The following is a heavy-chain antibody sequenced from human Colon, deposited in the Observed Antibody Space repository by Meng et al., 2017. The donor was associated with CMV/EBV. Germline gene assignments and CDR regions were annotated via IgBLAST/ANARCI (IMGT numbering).Heavy chain of an antibody. CDR1: GFPFSAYW. CDR3: VRDTISGVVAFEY. D-gene: IGHD3-3*01. CDR2: INHDGTHT. J-gene: IGHJ4*02. Sequence: GGSLRLSCAASGFPFSAYWMHWFRQGPGKGLLWVSQINHDGTHTVYADSVKGRFTISRDNAKNLLYLQMNSLRAEDTGIYYCVRDTISGVVAFEYWGQGALVTVSS. V-gene: IGHV3-74*01.